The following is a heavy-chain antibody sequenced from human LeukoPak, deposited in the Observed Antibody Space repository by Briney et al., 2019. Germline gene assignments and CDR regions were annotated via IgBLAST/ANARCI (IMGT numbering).Heavy chain of an antibody. CDR1: GGSISSTSYY. CDR3: ARAYDWNEDFYDY. D-gene: IGHD1-20*01. Sequence: SETLSLTCTVCGGSISSTSYYWGWIRQPPGKGLEWIGSIYYSGSTYYNPSLKSRVTISVDTSKNQFSLKVSSVTAADTAVYYCARAYDWNEDFYDYWGQGTLVKVSS. V-gene: IGHV4-39*01. J-gene: IGHJ4*02. CDR2: IYYSGST.